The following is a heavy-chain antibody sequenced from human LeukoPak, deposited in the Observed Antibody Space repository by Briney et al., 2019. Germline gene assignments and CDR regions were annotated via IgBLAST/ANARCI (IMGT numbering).Heavy chain of an antibody. J-gene: IGHJ5*02. CDR1: GFTFSTYG. CDR2: LSGSGGTT. CDR3: AKDRPGTTGADWFDP. V-gene: IGHV3-23*01. D-gene: IGHD1-1*01. Sequence: GGSLRLSCAASGFTFSTYGMGWVRQAPGKGLEWVSALSGSGGTTYYADSVKGRFTISRDNSRNTLSLQMNSLRADDTAVYYCAKDRPGTTGADWFDPWGQGTLVTVSS.